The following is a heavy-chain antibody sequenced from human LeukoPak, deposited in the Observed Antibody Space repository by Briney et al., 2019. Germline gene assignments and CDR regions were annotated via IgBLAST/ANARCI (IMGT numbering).Heavy chain of an antibody. CDR2: IYHSGST. J-gene: IGHJ3*02. D-gene: IGHD3-3*01. CDR1: GGSISSVGYS. V-gene: IGHV4-30-2*01. Sequence: SEALSLTCAVSGGSISSVGYSWSWIRQPPGKGLQWIGYIYHSGSTYYNPSLKSRVTISVDRSKNQFSLKLSSVTAADTAVYYCARAKFDFWSGDTGHAFDIWGQGTMVTVSS. CDR3: ARAKFDFWSGDTGHAFDI.